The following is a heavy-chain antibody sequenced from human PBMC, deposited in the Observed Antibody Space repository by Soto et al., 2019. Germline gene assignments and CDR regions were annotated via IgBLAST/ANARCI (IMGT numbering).Heavy chain of an antibody. J-gene: IGHJ4*02. CDR2: IGGGDDDR. D-gene: IGHD2-8*01. V-gene: IGHV3-23*01. CDR1: GFTFSTYA. Sequence: GGSLRLSCAASGFTFSTYAMSWVRQTPGKGLEWVSGIGGGDDDRYYADSVKGWFTISRDNSKNTVFLQMSSLSAEDTARYFCVSWVSVHFDYWGPGTLVTVS. CDR3: VSWVSVHFDY.